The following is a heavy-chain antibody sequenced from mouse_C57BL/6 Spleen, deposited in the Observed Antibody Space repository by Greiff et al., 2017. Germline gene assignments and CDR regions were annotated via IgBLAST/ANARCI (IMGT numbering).Heavy chain of an antibody. Sequence: QVHVKQSGAELVKPGASVKISCKASGYAFSSYWMNWVKQRPGKGLEWIGQIYPGDGDTNYNGKFKGKATLTADKSSSTAYMQLSSLTSEDSAVYFCQTAQATWMDYWGQGTSVTVSS. V-gene: IGHV1-80*01. CDR1: GYAFSSYW. CDR2: IYPGDGDT. J-gene: IGHJ4*01. D-gene: IGHD3-2*02. CDR3: QTAQATWMDY.